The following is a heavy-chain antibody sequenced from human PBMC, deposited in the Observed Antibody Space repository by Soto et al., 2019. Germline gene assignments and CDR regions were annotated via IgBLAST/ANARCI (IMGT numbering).Heavy chain of an antibody. J-gene: IGHJ6*02. Sequence: SETLSLTCTVSGGSISSYYWSWTRQPPGKGLEWIGYIYYSGSTNYNPSLKSRVTISVDTSKNQFSLKLSSVTAADTAVYYCARASSSGLYYYYGMDVWGQGTTVTVSS. V-gene: IGHV4-59*01. CDR2: IYYSGST. D-gene: IGHD6-6*01. CDR1: GGSISSYY. CDR3: ARASSSGLYYYYGMDV.